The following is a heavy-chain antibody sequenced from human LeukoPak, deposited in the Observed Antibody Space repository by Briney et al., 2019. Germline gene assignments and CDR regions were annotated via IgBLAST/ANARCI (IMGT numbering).Heavy chain of an antibody. CDR1: GFTFSNAW. Sequence: QPGRSLRLSCAASGFTFSNAWMSWVRQAPGKGLEWVSAISGSGGSTYYADSVKGRFTISRDNSKNTLYLQMNSLRAEDTAVYYCAKDPPFTIFGVVSSRDDAFDIWGQGTMVTVS. CDR2: ISGSGGST. V-gene: IGHV3-23*01. CDR3: AKDPPFTIFGVVSSRDDAFDI. J-gene: IGHJ3*02. D-gene: IGHD3-3*01.